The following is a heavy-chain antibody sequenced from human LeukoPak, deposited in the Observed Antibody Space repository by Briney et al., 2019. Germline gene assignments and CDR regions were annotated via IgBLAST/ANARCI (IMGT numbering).Heavy chain of an antibody. CDR3: AKAPRVVGAADY. CDR2: ISGSGGST. D-gene: IGHD1-26*01. J-gene: IGHJ4*02. V-gene: IGHV3-23*01. Sequence: GGSLRLSCAASGFTFSSYAMSWVRQAPGKGLEWVSAISGSGGSTYYADSVKGRFTISRDNSKNTLYLQMNSLRAEDTAVYYSAKAPRVVGAADYWGQGTLVTVSS. CDR1: GFTFSSYA.